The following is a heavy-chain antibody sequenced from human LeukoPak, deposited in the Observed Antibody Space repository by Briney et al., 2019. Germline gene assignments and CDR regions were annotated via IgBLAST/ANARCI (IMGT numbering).Heavy chain of an antibody. J-gene: IGHJ6*03. CDR3: ATGVRGDCRSTSCYVLYYVYHMDV. CDR2: LSYDGYKK. Sequence: RSGGSLRLSCEASGMTLINHAVHWVRQAPGKGLEWLGLLSYDGYKKYYADSVRGRFTISRDFFSDTVYLEMNSLRPEDTALYYCATGVRGDCRSTSCYVLYYVYHMDVWGEGTSVIVSS. V-gene: IGHV3-30-3*01. D-gene: IGHD2-2*01. CDR1: GMTLINHA.